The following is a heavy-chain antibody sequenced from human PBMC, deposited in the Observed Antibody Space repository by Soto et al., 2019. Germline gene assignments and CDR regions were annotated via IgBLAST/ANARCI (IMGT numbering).Heavy chain of an antibody. V-gene: IGHV1-69*12. J-gene: IGHJ1*01. CDR3: VRVVAIPGYPDN. CDR1: GGTFSSYA. Sequence: QVQLVQSGAEVRQPASSVKVSCKTSGGTFSSYAISWVRQAPGQGLEWMGGIVPVVDTSTYAQKFQGRVTITADESTSTVYMEPSSLRSDDTDVYYCVRVVAIPGYPDNWGQGTLVTVSS. CDR2: IVPVVDTS. D-gene: IGHD5-12*01.